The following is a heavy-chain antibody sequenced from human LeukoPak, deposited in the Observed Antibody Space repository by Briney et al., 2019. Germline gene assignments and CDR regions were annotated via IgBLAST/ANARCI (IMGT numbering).Heavy chain of an antibody. D-gene: IGHD3-16*02. V-gene: IGHV4-31*03. CDR1: GGSISSGGYY. Sequence: SETLSLTCTASGGSISSGGYYWSWIRQHPGKGLEWIGYIYYSGSTYYNPSLKGRVTISVDTSKNQFSLKLSSVTAADTAVYYCARAAGDYVWGSYRGPDYWGQGTLVTVSS. CDR3: ARAAGDYVWGSYRGPDY. CDR2: IYYSGST. J-gene: IGHJ4*02.